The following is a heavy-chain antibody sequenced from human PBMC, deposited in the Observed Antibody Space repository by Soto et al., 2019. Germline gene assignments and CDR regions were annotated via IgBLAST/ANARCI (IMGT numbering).Heavy chain of an antibody. CDR2: ISGDGRTR. CDR1: GFTFSDYY. J-gene: IGHJ4*02. D-gene: IGHD5-12*01. V-gene: IGHV3-11*01. CDR3: ARALFFYTGYPGY. Sequence: QVQLVESGGGKVRPGGSLRLSCAASGFTFSDYYINWIRQAPGKGLEWVSYISGDGRTRDYADSVKGRFTVSRDNAKNSVCLHMNSLRAEDTALYYCARALFFYTGYPGYWGQGTLVTVSS.